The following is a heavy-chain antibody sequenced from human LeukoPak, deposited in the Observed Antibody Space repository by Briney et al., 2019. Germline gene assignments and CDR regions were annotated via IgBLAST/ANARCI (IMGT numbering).Heavy chain of an antibody. D-gene: IGHD3-3*01. J-gene: IGHJ4*02. CDR2: NSAYNGNT. CDR3: ARVIITIFGVVKEPVDY. V-gene: IGHV1-18*01. Sequence: ASVKVSCKASGYTFTSYGISWVRQAPGQGLEWMGWNSAYNGNTNYAQKLQGRVTMTTDTSTSTAYMELRSLRSDDTAVYYCARVIITIFGVVKEPVDYWGQGTLVTVSS. CDR1: GYTFTSYG.